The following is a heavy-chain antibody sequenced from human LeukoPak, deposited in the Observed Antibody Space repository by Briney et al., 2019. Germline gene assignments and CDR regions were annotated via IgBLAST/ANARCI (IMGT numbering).Heavy chain of an antibody. J-gene: IGHJ6*02. V-gene: IGHV4-34*01. D-gene: IGHD3-10*01. CDR3: ARGTFPRGGLWFGEWSHGMDV. CDR1: GESFSGYY. CDR2: INHSGST. Sequence: SETLSLTCAVYGESFSGYYWSWIRQPPGKGLEWIGEINHSGSTSYNPSLKSRVTISVDTSKNQFSLKLSSVTAADTAVYYCARGTFPRGGLWFGEWSHGMDVWGQGTTVTVSS.